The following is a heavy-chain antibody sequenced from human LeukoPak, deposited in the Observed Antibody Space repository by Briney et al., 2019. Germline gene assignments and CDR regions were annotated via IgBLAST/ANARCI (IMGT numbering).Heavy chain of an antibody. J-gene: IGHJ4*02. D-gene: IGHD3-22*01. Sequence: GRSLRLSCAASGFTFSSYAMHWVRQAPGKGLEWVAVISYDGSNKYYADSVKGRFTISRDNSKNTLYLQMNSLRAEDTAVYYCARDRRYYDSSGYYDYWGQGTLVTVS. CDR2: ISYDGSNK. V-gene: IGHV3-30-3*01. CDR3: ARDRRYYDSSGYYDY. CDR1: GFTFSSYA.